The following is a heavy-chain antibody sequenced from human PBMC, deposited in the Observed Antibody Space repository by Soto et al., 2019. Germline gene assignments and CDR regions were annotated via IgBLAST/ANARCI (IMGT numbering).Heavy chain of an antibody. J-gene: IGHJ5*02. CDR2: MNPNSGNT. CDR1: GYTFTSYD. V-gene: IGHV1-8*01. Sequence: QGQLVQSGAEVKKPGASVKVSCKASGYTFTSYDINWVRQATGQGLEWMGWMNPNSGNTGYAQKFQSRVTMTRNTSISTAYMELSSLRSEDTAVYYCARGSGIAAAGLMYNWFDPWGQGTLVTVSS. CDR3: ARGSGIAAAGLMYNWFDP. D-gene: IGHD6-13*01.